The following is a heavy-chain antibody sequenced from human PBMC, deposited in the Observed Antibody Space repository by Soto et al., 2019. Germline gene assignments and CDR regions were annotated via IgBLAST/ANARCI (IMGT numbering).Heavy chain of an antibody. CDR2: INPNSGGT. Sequence: QVQLVQSGAEVKKPGASVKVSCKASGYTFTGYYMHWVRQAPGHGLEWMGWINPNSGGTNYAQKFEGWVTMTRDTSIRPAYMELSRLRSDDTAVYYCARDRGVVYDDILTGYFFDYWGQGTLVTVSS. V-gene: IGHV1-2*04. D-gene: IGHD3-9*01. CDR1: GYTFTGYY. CDR3: ARDRGVVYDDILTGYFFDY. J-gene: IGHJ4*02.